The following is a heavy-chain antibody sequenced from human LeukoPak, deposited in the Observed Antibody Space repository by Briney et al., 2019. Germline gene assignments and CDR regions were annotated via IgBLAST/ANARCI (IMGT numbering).Heavy chain of an antibody. D-gene: IGHD6-13*01. Sequence: SETLSLTCTVSGGXISSYYCGWIRQPPGKGLEWIGYIYYSGSTNYNPSLKSRVTISVDTSKNQFSLKLSSVTAADTAVYYCASVGAAAGTEYFQHWGQGTLVTVSS. CDR2: IYYSGST. V-gene: IGHV4-59*01. J-gene: IGHJ1*01. CDR3: ASVGAAAGTEYFQH. CDR1: GGXISSYY.